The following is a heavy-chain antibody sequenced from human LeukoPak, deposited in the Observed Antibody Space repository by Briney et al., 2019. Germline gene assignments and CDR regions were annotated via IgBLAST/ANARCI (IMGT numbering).Heavy chain of an antibody. CDR3: ARDPRIYDSSGYSLDY. V-gene: IGHV3-11*01. J-gene: IGHJ4*02. CDR2: MSSSGSTI. Sequence: GGSLRLSCAASGFTFSDYYMSWIRQAPGKGLEWVSYMSSSGSTIYYADSVKGRFTISRDDAKNSLYLQMNSLRAEDTPVYYCARDPRIYDSSGYSLDYWGQGTLVTVSS. D-gene: IGHD3-22*01. CDR1: GFTFSDYY.